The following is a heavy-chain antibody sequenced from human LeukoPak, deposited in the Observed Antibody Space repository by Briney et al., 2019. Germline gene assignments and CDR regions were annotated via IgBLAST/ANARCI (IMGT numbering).Heavy chain of an antibody. CDR2: INHSGST. D-gene: IGHD3-10*01. Sequence: PSETLSLTCAVYGGSFSGYYWSWIRQPPGKGLEWIGEINHSGSTNYNPSLKSRVTISVDTSKNQFSLKLSSVTTADTAVYYCARESTPGAIDYWGQGILVTVSS. CDR3: ARESTPGAIDY. J-gene: IGHJ4*02. V-gene: IGHV4-34*01. CDR1: GGSFSGYY.